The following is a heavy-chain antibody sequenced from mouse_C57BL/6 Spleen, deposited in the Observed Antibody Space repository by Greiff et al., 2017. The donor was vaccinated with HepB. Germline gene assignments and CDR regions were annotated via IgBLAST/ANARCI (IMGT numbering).Heavy chain of an antibody. CDR2: INPYNGGT. D-gene: IGHD4-1*01. Sequence: EVQLQQSGPVLVKPGASVKMSCKASGYTFTDYYMNWVKQSHGKSLEWIGVINPYNGGTSYNQKFKGKATLTVDKSSSTAYMELNSLTSEDSAVYYCAREDWWFAYWGQGTLVTVSA. CDR1: GYTFTDYY. CDR3: AREDWWFAY. J-gene: IGHJ3*01. V-gene: IGHV1-19*01.